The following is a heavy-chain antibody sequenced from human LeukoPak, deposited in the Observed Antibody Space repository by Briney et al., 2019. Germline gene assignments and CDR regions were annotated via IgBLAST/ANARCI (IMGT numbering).Heavy chain of an antibody. V-gene: IGHV3-21*01. CDR2: ISSSSSYI. CDR1: GFTVSSNE. Sequence: GGSLRLSCAASGFTVSSNEMSWVRQAPGKGLEWVSSISSSSSYIYYADSVKGRFTISRDNAKNSLYLQMNSLRAEDTAVYYCARWDGDDYWGQGTLVTVSS. CDR3: ARWDGDDY. D-gene: IGHD1-26*01. J-gene: IGHJ4*02.